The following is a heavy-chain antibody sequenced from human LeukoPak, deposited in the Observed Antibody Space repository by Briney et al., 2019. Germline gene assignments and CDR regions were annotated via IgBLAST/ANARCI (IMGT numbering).Heavy chain of an antibody. J-gene: IGHJ4*02. CDR3: AKDISDRYSSSPLGLFDY. Sequence: PGGSLRLSCAASGFTFDDYAMHWVRQAPGKGLEWVSLISWDGGSTYYADSVKGRFTISRDNSKNSLYLQMNSLRAEDTALYHCAKDISDRYSSSPLGLFDYWGQGTLVTVSS. D-gene: IGHD6-6*01. V-gene: IGHV3-43D*03. CDR2: ISWDGGST. CDR1: GFTFDDYA.